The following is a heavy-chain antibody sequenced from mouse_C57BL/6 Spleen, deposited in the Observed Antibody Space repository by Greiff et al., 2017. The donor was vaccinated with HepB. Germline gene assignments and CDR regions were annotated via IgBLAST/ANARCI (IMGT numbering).Heavy chain of an antibody. CDR2: IYPGSGNT. Sequence: QVHVKQSGAELVRPGASVKLSCKASGYTFTDYYINWVKQRPGQGLEWIARIYPGSGNTYYNEKFKGKATLTAEKSSSTAYMQLSSLTSEDSAVYFCAKHYYGSSNYAMDYWGQGTSVTVSS. CDR3: AKHYYGSSNYAMDY. V-gene: IGHV1-76*01. J-gene: IGHJ4*01. D-gene: IGHD1-1*01. CDR1: GYTFTDYY.